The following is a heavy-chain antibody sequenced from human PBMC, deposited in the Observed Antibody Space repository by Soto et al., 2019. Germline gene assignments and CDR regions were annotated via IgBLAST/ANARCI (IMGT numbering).Heavy chain of an antibody. D-gene: IGHD2-15*01. CDR1: GYSFISYW. CDR3: ARIIGYCRNNDRSCTFDV. CDR2: FYPGDSTS. J-gene: IGHJ3*01. Sequence: GESLKISCKTSGYSFISYWVAWVRQLPGKGLEWMGTFYPGDSTSTYSPSFQGQVTISVDTSITTAYLQLNSLKASDTAMYYCARIIGYCRNNDRSCTFDVWGQGTTGTVS. V-gene: IGHV5-51*01.